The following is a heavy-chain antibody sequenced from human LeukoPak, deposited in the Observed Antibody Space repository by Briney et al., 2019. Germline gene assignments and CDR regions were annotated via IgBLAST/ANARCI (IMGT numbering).Heavy chain of an antibody. CDR2: INHSGNT. CDR3: ARGSFAPRKKWIQQHNWFDP. V-gene: IGHV4-34*01. D-gene: IGHD5-18*01. J-gene: IGHJ5*02. Sequence: SETLSLTCAVYGGSFSGYYWSWIRQPPGKGLEWIGEINHSGNTNYNPSLKSRVTISVDTSKNQFSLKLSSVTAADTAVYYCARGSFAPRKKWIQQHNWFDPWGQGTLVTVSS. CDR1: GGSFSGYY.